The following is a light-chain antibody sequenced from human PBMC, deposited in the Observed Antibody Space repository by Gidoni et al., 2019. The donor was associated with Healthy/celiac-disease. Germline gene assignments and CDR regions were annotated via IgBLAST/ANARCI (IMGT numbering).Light chain of an antibody. V-gene: IGLV3-1*01. Sequence: YELTPPPSVSVTPGQTASITCSGEKLGDKYACWSQQKPGQSPVLVIYQDSKRPSGIPERFSGSNSGNTATLTISGTQAMDEADYYCQAWDSSIVVFGGGTKLTVL. CDR2: QDS. CDR3: QAWDSSIVV. J-gene: IGLJ2*01. CDR1: KLGDKY.